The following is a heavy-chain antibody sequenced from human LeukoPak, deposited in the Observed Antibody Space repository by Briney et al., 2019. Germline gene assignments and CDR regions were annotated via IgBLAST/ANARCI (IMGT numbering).Heavy chain of an antibody. CDR2: ISSSGSTI. J-gene: IGHJ6*03. CDR1: GFTFSDYY. CDR3: ARDPLYYYCYMDV. V-gene: IGHV3-11*04. Sequence: GGSLRLSCAASGFTFSDYYMSWIRQAPGKGLEWVSYISSSGSTIYYADSVKGRFTISRDNAKNSLYLQMNSLRAEDTAAYYCARDPLYYYCYMDVWGKGTTVTVSS.